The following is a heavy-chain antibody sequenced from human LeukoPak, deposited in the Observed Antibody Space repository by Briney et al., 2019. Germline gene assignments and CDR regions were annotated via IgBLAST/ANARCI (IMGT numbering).Heavy chain of an antibody. Sequence: GGSLRLSCAASGFTFSSYAMSWVRQASGKGLEWVAFIRHDGTNQYYADSVKGRFTISRDNSKNTLYLQMNSLRAEDTALYYCVNLTPNDAYDIWGQGTMVTVSS. V-gene: IGHV3-30*02. CDR3: VNLTPNDAYDI. J-gene: IGHJ3*02. CDR1: GFTFSSYA. CDR2: IRHDGTNQ. D-gene: IGHD2-15*01.